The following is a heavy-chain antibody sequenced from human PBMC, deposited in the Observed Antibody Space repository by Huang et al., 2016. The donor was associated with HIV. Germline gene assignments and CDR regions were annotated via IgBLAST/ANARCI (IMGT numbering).Heavy chain of an antibody. V-gene: IGHV1-18*01. CDR1: GYTFTRYG. J-gene: IGHJ4*02. D-gene: IGHD6-13*01. CDR2: ISAYNGNT. Sequence: QVQLVQSGAEVKKPGASVKVSCKASGYTFTRYGSSWVRPAPGQGLEWMGLISAYNGNTNYAQKFQGKVTMTTDTSTSTAYMELRSLISDDTVVYYCARDVPGSSWEFDYWGQGTLVTVSP. CDR3: ARDVPGSSWEFDY.